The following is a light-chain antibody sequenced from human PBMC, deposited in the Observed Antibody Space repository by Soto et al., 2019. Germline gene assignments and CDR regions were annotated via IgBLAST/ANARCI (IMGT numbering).Light chain of an antibody. CDR3: HQRSNWPRT. CDR1: QSVRSY. CDR2: DAS. V-gene: IGKV3-11*01. J-gene: IGKJ4*01. Sequence: EIVLTQSPATLSLSPGERATLSCRASQSVRSYLAWYQQRPGQSPRLLLYDASTRATGIPARFSGSGSGTDFTLTISSLEREDFAVYYCHQRSNWPRTFGGGTKVDIK.